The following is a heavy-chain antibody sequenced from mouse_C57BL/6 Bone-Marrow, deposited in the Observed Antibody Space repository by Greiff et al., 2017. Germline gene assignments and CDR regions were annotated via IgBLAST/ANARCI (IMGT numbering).Heavy chain of an antibody. CDR3: ASSYYYGSSYEGLAY. Sequence: EVHLVESGGGLVQPGGSLSLSCAASGFTFTDYYMSWVRQPPGKALEWLGFIRNKANGDTTEYSASVKGRFTISRDNSPSILYLQMNALRAEDSATYYCASSYYYGSSYEGLAYWGQGTLVTVSA. CDR2: IRNKANGDTT. V-gene: IGHV7-3*01. CDR1: GFTFTDYY. D-gene: IGHD1-1*01. J-gene: IGHJ3*01.